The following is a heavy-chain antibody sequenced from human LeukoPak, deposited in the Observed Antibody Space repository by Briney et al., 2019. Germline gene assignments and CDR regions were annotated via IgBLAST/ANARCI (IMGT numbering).Heavy chain of an antibody. D-gene: IGHD3-10*01. CDR3: AKCVGYYYGSGSFGKN. V-gene: IGHV3-21*04. CDR1: GFTFSSYS. CDR2: ISSSSSYI. Sequence: GGSLRLSCAASGFTFSSYSMNWVRQAPGKGLEWVSSISSSSSYIYYADSVKGRFTISRDNAKNSLYLQMNSLRAEDTAVYYCAKCVGYYYGSGSFGKNWGQGTLVTVSS. J-gene: IGHJ4*02.